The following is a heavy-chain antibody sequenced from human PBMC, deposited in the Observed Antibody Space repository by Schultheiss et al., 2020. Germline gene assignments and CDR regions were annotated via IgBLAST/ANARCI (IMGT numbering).Heavy chain of an antibody. D-gene: IGHD6-13*01. CDR2: ISGSGGST. V-gene: IGHV3-23*01. CDR3: ARSLPAAGTIYYYYYGMDV. J-gene: IGHJ6*02. CDR1: RFTSSNCW. Sequence: GGSLRLSCAASRFTSSNCWMHWVRQAPGKGLEWVSAISGSGGSTYYADSVKGRFTISRDNSKNTLYLQMNSLGAEDTAVYYCARSLPAAGTIYYYYYGMDVWGQGTTVTVSS.